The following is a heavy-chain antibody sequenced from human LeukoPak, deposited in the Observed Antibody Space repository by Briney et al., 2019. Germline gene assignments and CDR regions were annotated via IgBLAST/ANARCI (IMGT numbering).Heavy chain of an antibody. Sequence: SVKVSCKASGGTFSSYAIDWVRQAPGQGLEWMGGIIPIFGTTNYAQKFQGRVTITADESTSTAYMELSSLRSEDTAVYYCAREITIFGVVTPPDYWGQGTLVTVSS. V-gene: IGHV1-69*13. D-gene: IGHD3-3*01. CDR3: AREITIFGVVTPPDY. CDR1: GGTFSSYA. CDR2: IIPIFGTT. J-gene: IGHJ4*02.